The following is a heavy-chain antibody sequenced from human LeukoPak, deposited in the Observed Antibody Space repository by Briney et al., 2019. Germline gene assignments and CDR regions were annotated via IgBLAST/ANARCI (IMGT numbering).Heavy chain of an antibody. CDR1: GYTFTGYY. Sequence: VASVKVSCEASGYTFTGYYMHWVRQAPGQGLEWMGWINPNSGGTNYAQKFQGRVTMTRDTSISTAYMELSRLRSPDTAVYYCARAGHTYYYDSSPFDYWGQGTLVTVSS. CDR3: ARAGHTYYYDSSPFDY. J-gene: IGHJ4*02. V-gene: IGHV1-2*02. D-gene: IGHD3-22*01. CDR2: INPNSGGT.